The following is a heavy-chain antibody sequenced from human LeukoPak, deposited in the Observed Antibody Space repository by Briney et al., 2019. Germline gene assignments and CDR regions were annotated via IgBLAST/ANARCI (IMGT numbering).Heavy chain of an antibody. D-gene: IGHD5-18*01. V-gene: IGHV1-69*04. CDR1: GGTFSSYA. J-gene: IGHJ4*02. CDR3: AIDSRMGYSYGTFNY. Sequence: SVKVSCKASGGTFSSYAISWVRQAPGQGLEWMGRIIPILGIANYAQKFQGRVTITADKSTSTAYMELSSLRSEDTAVYYCAIDSRMGYSYGTFNYWGQGTLVTVSS. CDR2: IIPILGIA.